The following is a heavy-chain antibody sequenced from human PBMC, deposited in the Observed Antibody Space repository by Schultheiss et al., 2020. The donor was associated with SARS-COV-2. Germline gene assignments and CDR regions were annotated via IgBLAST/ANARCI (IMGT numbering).Heavy chain of an antibody. J-gene: IGHJ5*02. CDR2: IYYSGNT. Sequence: SETLSLTCTVSGGSISSYYWSWIRQPPGKGLEWIGYIYYSGNTNYNPSLKSRVTISVDTSKNQFSLKLSSVTAADTAVYYCARASYSSGSNTLGGWFDPWGQGTLVTVSS. CDR3: ARASYSSGSNTLGGWFDP. CDR1: GGSISSYY. D-gene: IGHD6-19*01. V-gene: IGHV4-59*08.